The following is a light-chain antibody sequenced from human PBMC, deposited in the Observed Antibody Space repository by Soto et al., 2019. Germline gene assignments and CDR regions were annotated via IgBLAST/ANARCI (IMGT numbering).Light chain of an antibody. V-gene: IGLV2-14*03. J-gene: IGLJ3*02. CDR2: DVT. CDR3: SSYASTSTLVV. Sequence: QSALTQPASVSGYPGQSITISCTGTSSDVGGYNYVSWYQHYPGRAPKLMIYDVTNRPSGVSNRFTGSKSGNTASLTISGLQAEDEADYFCSSYASTSTLVVFGGGTKLTVL. CDR1: SSDVGGYNY.